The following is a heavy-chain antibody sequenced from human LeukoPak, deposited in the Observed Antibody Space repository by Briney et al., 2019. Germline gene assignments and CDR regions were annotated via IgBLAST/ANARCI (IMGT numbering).Heavy chain of an antibody. CDR3: ARGRRGYSYGRGNEYYYYYYYMDV. CDR2: IYYSGTA. D-gene: IGHD5-18*01. J-gene: IGHJ6*03. Sequence: KPSETLSLTCTVSGDSLIINNYYWGWIRQPPGKGPEWIGSIYYSGTAYYNASLMSRVPISADTSKNLFSLRLSSVAAADTAVYYCARGRRGYSYGRGNEYYYYYYYMDVWGKGTTVTVSS. CDR1: GDSLIINNYY. V-gene: IGHV4-39*01.